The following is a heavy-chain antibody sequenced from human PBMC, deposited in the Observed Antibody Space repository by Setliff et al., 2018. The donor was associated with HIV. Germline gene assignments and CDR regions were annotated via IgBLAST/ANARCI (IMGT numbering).Heavy chain of an antibody. D-gene: IGHD6-6*01. CDR2: ITHSGST. CDR1: GGSFSGYY. V-gene: IGHV4-34*01. Sequence: SETLSLTCAVYGGSFSGYYWTWIRQPPGKGLEWIGEITHSGSTNYNPSLETRVTISVDTSKNQFSLRLSSVTAADTAVYYCARRPSSASFDYWGQGTLVTVSS. J-gene: IGHJ4*02. CDR3: ARRPSSASFDY.